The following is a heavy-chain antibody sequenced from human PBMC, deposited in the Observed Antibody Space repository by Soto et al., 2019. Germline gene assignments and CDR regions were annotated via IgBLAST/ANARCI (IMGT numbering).Heavy chain of an antibody. D-gene: IGHD6-19*01. J-gene: IGHJ5*02. CDR1: GFTFSSYG. CDR2: ISYDGSNK. CDR3: AKGSDMYSSGWYKFDP. V-gene: IGHV3-30*18. Sequence: HPGGSLRLSCAASGFTFSSYGMHWVRQAPGKGLEWVAVISYDGSNKYYADSVKGRFTISRDNSKNTLYLQMNSLRAEDTAVYYCAKGSDMYSSGWYKFDPWGQGTLVTVSS.